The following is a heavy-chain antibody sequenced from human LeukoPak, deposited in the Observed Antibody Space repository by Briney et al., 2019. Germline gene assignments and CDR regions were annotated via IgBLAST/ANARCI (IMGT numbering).Heavy chain of an antibody. CDR1: GFTFSNYW. J-gene: IGHJ6*02. CDR2: INSDGSST. Sequence: GGSLRLSCAASGFTFSNYWMHWVRQAPGKGLVWVSRINSDGSSTSYADSVKGRFTISRDNAKNTLYLQVNSLRVEDTAVHYCARGNYYAMDVWGQGTTVTVSS. V-gene: IGHV3-74*01. CDR3: ARGNYYAMDV.